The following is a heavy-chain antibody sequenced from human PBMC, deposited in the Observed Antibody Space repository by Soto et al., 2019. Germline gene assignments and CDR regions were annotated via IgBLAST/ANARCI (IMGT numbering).Heavy chain of an antibody. CDR3: ARDLAAAGRHRPTYGMDV. D-gene: IGHD6-13*01. Sequence: PSETMPLTCTVSGSSISSYYWSWIRQPPGKGLEWIGYIYYSGSTNYNPSLKSRVTISVDRSKNQFSLKLSSVTAADTAVYYCARDLAAAGRHRPTYGMDVWGQGTTVT. J-gene: IGHJ6*02. CDR1: GSSISSYY. CDR2: IYYSGST. V-gene: IGHV4-59*12.